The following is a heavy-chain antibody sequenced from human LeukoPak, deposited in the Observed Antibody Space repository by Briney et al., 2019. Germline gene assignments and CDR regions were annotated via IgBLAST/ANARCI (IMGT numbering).Heavy chain of an antibody. J-gene: IGHJ4*02. V-gene: IGHV3-13*01. Sequence: GGSLRLSCAASGFTFSSYDMHWVRQATGKGLEWVSAIGTAGDTYYPGSVKGRFTISRENAKNSLYLQMNSLRDEDTAVYYCARDRDDSSGYYDYWGQGTLVTVSS. CDR1: GFTFSSYD. CDR3: ARDRDDSSGYYDY. D-gene: IGHD3-22*01. CDR2: IGTAGDT.